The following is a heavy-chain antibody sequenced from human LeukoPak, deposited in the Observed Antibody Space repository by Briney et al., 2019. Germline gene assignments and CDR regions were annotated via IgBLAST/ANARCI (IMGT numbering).Heavy chain of an antibody. Sequence: NPSETLSLTCTVSGGSISSRTYYWGWIRQPPGKGLEWIGSVYYTGGTYHNPSLKSRVTISVDTSQNKFSLKLSSVTAADTAVYFCSGERAGTTIDYWGQGTLVTVSS. D-gene: IGHD1-1*01. CDR2: VYYTGGT. V-gene: IGHV4-39*07. CDR1: GGSISSRTYY. CDR3: SGERAGTTIDY. J-gene: IGHJ4*02.